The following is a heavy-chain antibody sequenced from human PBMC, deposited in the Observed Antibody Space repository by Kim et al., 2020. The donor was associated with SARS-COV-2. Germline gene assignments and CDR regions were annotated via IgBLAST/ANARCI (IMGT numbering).Heavy chain of an antibody. J-gene: IGHJ6*02. V-gene: IGHV4-39*01. Sequence: SETLSLTCTVSGGSISSSSYYWGWIRQPPGKGLEWIGSIYYSGSTYYNPSLKSRVTISVDTSKNQFSLKLSSVTAADTAVYYCARHYLAYDILTGYHSLGYYYCMDVWGQGTTVTVSS. CDR2: IYYSGST. D-gene: IGHD3-9*01. CDR1: GGSISSSSYY. CDR3: ARHYLAYDILTGYHSLGYYYCMDV.